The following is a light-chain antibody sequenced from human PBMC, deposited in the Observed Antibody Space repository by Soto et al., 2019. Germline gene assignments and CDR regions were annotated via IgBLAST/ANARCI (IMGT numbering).Light chain of an antibody. CDR1: QGISNW. V-gene: IGKV1-12*01. CDR3: QQANSLPLT. CDR2: AAS. Sequence: DIQMTQSPSSLSASLGERATITCRASQGISNWLGWYQQKPGQAPRLLIYAASRWQSGVPSRFSGSGSGTEFSITSSRQHAEDVATYYWQQANSLPLTFGGGTKVEIK. J-gene: IGKJ4*01.